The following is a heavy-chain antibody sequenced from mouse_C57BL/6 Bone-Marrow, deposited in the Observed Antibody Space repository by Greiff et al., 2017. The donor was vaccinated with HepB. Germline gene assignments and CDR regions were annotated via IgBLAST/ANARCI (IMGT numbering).Heavy chain of an antibody. V-gene: IGHV1-50*01. CDR1: GYTFTSYW. Sequence: QVQLQQPGAELVKPGASVKLSCKASGYTFTSYWMQWVKQRPGQGLEWIGEIDPSDSYTNYNQKFKGKATLTVDTSSSTAYMQLSSLTSEDSAVYYCASGVGDYWGQGTTLTVSS. J-gene: IGHJ2*01. CDR2: IDPSDSYT. CDR3: ASGVGDY. D-gene: IGHD3-2*02.